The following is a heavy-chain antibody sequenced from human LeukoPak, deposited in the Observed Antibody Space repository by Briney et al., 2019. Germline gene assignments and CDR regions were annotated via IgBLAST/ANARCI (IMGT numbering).Heavy chain of an antibody. Sequence: GGSLRLSCAASGLAFSRHAMTWVRQAPGKGLEWVSGITYSGGSTYYAESVKGRFTISRDNSKNTLYLQMNNLRAEDTAVYYCARDRPVDYWGQGTLVTVSS. CDR2: ITYSGGST. CDR3: ARDRPVDY. CDR1: GLAFSRHA. D-gene: IGHD6-6*01. V-gene: IGHV3-23*01. J-gene: IGHJ4*02.